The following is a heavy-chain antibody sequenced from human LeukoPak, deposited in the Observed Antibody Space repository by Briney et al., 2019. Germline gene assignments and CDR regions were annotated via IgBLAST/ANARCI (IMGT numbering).Heavy chain of an antibody. J-gene: IGHJ3*02. CDR3: AKDRGSYYPDAFDI. Sequence: PGGSLRLSCAASGFTFSSYSMNWVRQAAGKGLEGVSAISGSGGSTYYADSVKGRFTISRDNSKNTLYLQMNSLRAEDTAVYYCAKDRGSYYPDAFDIWGQGTMVTVSS. CDR2: ISGSGGST. V-gene: IGHV3-23*01. CDR1: GFTFSSYS. D-gene: IGHD1-26*01.